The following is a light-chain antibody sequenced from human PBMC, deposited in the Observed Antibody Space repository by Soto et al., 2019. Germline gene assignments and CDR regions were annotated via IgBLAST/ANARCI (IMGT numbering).Light chain of an antibody. Sequence: DIQMTQSPSTLSASVGDRVAITCRASDNIVHWVAWYQQKPGKAPKLLIYKADNLADEVPSRFAGSGSGTDFTLTITRLQPDDFATYYCQHYNSFSRTFGQGTKVDIK. V-gene: IGKV1-5*03. J-gene: IGKJ1*01. CDR1: DNIVHW. CDR3: QHYNSFSRT. CDR2: KAD.